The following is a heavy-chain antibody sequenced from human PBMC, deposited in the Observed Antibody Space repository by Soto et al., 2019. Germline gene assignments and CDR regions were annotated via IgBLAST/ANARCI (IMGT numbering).Heavy chain of an antibody. Sequence: SETLSLTCTVSVGSISSYYWSLIRQPPGKGLEWIGYIYYSGSTNYNPSLKSRVTISVDTSKNQFSLKLSSVSAADTAVYYCASNNGYCSSTRCPYGMEVWGQGTTVTVSS. CDR1: VGSISSYY. CDR2: IYYSGST. CDR3: ASNNGYCSSTRCPYGMEV. D-gene: IGHD2-2*01. J-gene: IGHJ6*02. V-gene: IGHV4-59*01.